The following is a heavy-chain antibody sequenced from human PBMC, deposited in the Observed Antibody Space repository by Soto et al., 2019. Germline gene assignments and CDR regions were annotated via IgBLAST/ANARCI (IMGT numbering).Heavy chain of an antibody. CDR2: IIPIFGTA. V-gene: IGHV1-69*01. CDR1: GGTFSSYA. J-gene: IGHJ4*02. D-gene: IGHD3-22*01. CDR3: ARALDSSGYYLYYFDY. Sequence: QVQLVQSGAEVKKPGSSVKVSCKASGGTFSSYAISWVRQAPGQGLEWMGGIIPIFGTANYAQKFQGRVTITADESTSTAYMELSSLRSEDTALYYCARALDSSGYYLYYFDYWGQGTLVTVAS.